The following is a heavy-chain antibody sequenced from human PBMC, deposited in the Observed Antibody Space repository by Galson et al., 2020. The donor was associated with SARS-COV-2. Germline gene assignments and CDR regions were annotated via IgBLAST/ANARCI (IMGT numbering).Heavy chain of an antibody. V-gene: IGHV3-9*01. CDR1: GFTFDDYA. CDR2: ISWNSGSI. CDR3: AKPSGGYGDYADY. J-gene: IGHJ4*02. Sequence: GGSLRLSCAASGFTFDDYAMHWVRQAPGKGLEWVSGISWNSGSIGYADSVKGRFTISRDNAKNSLYLQMNSLRAEDTALYYCAKPSGGYGDYADYWGQGTLVTVSS. D-gene: IGHD4-17*01.